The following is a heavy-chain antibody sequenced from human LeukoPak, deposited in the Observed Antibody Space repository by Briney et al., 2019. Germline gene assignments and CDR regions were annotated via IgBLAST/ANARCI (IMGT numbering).Heavy chain of an antibody. V-gene: IGHV4-59*01. J-gene: IGHJ6*03. D-gene: IGHD2-2*01. CDR2: IYYSGST. Sequence: SETLSLTCTVSGYSISNGYYWGWIRPPPGKGLEWIGYIYYSGSTNYNPSLKSRVTISVDTSKNQFSLKLSSVIAADTAVYYCARTTEGYCSSASCFGFSYSYYMDVWGKGTTVTISS. CDR1: GYSISNGYY. CDR3: ARTTEGYCSSASCFGFSYSYYMDV.